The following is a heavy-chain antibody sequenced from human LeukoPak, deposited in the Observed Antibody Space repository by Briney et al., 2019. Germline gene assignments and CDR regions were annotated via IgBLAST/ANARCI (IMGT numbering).Heavy chain of an antibody. Sequence: GGSLRLSCAASGFTFSSYSMNWVRQAPGKGLEWVSSISSISSYIYYADSVKGRFTISRDNAKNSLYLQMNSLRAEDTAVYYCARDIAASYHYYYYYYMDVWGKGTTVTVSS. CDR1: GFTFSSYS. D-gene: IGHD6-6*01. J-gene: IGHJ6*03. CDR3: ARDIAASYHYYYYYYMDV. CDR2: ISSISSYI. V-gene: IGHV3-21*01.